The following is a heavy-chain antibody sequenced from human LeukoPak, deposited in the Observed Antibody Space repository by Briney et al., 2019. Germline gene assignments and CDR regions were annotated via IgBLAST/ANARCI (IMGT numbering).Heavy chain of an antibody. D-gene: IGHD6-13*01. CDR1: GGSISSGGYS. J-gene: IGHJ4*02. CDR2: IYHSGST. CDR3: AKDGWGRQLVLDY. Sequence: SQTLSLTCAVSGGSISSGGYSWSWTRQPPGKGLEWIGYIYHSGSTYYNPSLKSRVTISVDRPKNQFSLKLSSVTAADTAVYYCAKDGWGRQLVLDYWGQGTLVTVSS. V-gene: IGHV4-30-2*01.